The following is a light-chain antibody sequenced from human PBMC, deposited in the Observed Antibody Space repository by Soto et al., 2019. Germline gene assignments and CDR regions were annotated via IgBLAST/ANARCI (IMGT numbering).Light chain of an antibody. Sequence: QLVLTQPPSASGTPGQRVTISCSGSSSNIGSNAVNWYQQLPGTAPKLLIYSNNQRPSGVPDRFSGSKSGTSASLAISGLQSGDEADYYCAAWDDSLNGYVFGTGTKVTVL. V-gene: IGLV1-44*01. CDR2: SNN. CDR3: AAWDDSLNGYV. CDR1: SSNIGSNA. J-gene: IGLJ1*01.